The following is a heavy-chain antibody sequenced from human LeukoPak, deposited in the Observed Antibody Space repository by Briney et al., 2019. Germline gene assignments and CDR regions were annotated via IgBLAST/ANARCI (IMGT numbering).Heavy chain of an antibody. Sequence: GGTLRLSCAASGFTFSSYGMSWVRQAPGKGLEWVSAISGSGGSTYYADSVKGRFTISRDNSKNTLYLQMNSLRAEDTAVYYCAKSPRGYCSGGSCWGDYYYYYMDVWGKGTTVTVSS. V-gene: IGHV3-23*01. CDR3: AKSPRGYCSGGSCWGDYYYYYMDV. J-gene: IGHJ6*03. CDR2: ISGSGGST. CDR1: GFTFSSYG. D-gene: IGHD2-15*01.